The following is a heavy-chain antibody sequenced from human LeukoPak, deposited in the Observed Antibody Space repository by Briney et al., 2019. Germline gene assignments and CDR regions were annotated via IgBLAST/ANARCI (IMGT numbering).Heavy chain of an antibody. CDR3: ARGRKGYCSSTSCYRWDYYYYMDV. J-gene: IGHJ6*03. D-gene: IGHD2-2*02. Sequence: ASVKVSCKASGYTFTSHYMHWVRQAPGQGLEWMGIINPSGGSTSYAQKFQGRVTMTRDMSTSTVYMELSSLRSEDKAVYYCARGRKGYCSSTSCYRWDYYYYMDVWGKGTTVTVSS. V-gene: IGHV1-46*01. CDR1: GYTFTSHY. CDR2: INPSGGST.